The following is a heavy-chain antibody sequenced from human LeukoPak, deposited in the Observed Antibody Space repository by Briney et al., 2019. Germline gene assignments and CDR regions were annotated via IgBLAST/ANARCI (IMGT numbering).Heavy chain of an antibody. D-gene: IGHD6-25*01. Sequence: GGSLRLSCAASGFTFSSYSMNWVRQAPGKGLEWVSSISSSSSYIYYADSVKGRFTISRDNAKNSLYLQMNSLRAEDTAVYYCARVTSGYGREDYWGQGTLVTVSS. CDR3: ARVTSGYGREDY. V-gene: IGHV3-21*01. J-gene: IGHJ4*02. CDR2: ISSSSSYI. CDR1: GFTFSSYS.